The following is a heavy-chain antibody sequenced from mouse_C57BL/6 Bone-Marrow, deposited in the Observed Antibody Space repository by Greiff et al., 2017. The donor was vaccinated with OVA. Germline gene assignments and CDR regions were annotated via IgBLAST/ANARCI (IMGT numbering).Heavy chain of an antibody. J-gene: IGHJ2*01. CDR2: ISDGGSYT. CDR3: ATYSNGKGFDY. V-gene: IGHV5-4*03. CDR1: GFTFSSYA. D-gene: IGHD2-5*01. Sequence: EVKLVESGGGLVKPGGSLKLSCAASGFTFSSYAMSWVRQTPEKRLEWVATISDGGSYTYYPDNVKGRFTISRDNAKNNLYLQMSHLKSEDTAMXDCATYSNGKGFDYWGQGTTLTVSS.